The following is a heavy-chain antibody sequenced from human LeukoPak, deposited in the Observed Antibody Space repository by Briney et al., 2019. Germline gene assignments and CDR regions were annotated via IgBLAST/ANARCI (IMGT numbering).Heavy chain of an antibody. CDR3: ARDHSYYDSSGPLDY. CDR1: GYTFTSYY. J-gene: IGHJ4*02. V-gene: IGHV1-46*01. CDR2: INPSGGST. Sequence: GSSVKVSCKASGYTFTSYYMHWVRQAPGQGLEWMGIINPSGGSTSYAQKFQGRVTMTRDTSTSTVYMELSSLRSEDTAVYHCARDHSYYDSSGPLDYWGQGTLVTVSS. D-gene: IGHD3-22*01.